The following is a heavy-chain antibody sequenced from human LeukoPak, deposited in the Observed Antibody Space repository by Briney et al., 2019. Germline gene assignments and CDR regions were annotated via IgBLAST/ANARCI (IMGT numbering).Heavy chain of an antibody. CDR3: AKSNGYGLVDI. CDR1: GESISGFY. V-gene: IGHV4-34*01. D-gene: IGHD3-10*01. Sequence: PSETLSLTCTVSGESISGFYWTWIRQPPGKGLEWIGEINHSGSTNYNPSLKSRVTISVDTSKNQFSLKLSSVTAADTAVYYCAKSNGYGLVDIWGQGTMVTVSS. J-gene: IGHJ3*02. CDR2: INHSGST.